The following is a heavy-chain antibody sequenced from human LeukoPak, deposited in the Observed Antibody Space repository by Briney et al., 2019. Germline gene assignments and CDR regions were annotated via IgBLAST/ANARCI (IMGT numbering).Heavy chain of an antibody. Sequence: GGSLRLSCAASGFTFGTHWMHWVRQAPGKGLVWVSRLNSDGSSTHYAGSVQGRFTISRDNAKNTLYLQMNSLRAEDTAVYYCAREYSYNIDVWGQGTPVTFSS. CDR2: LNSDGSST. V-gene: IGHV3-74*01. CDR3: AREYSYNIDV. CDR1: GFTFGTHW. J-gene: IGHJ6*02.